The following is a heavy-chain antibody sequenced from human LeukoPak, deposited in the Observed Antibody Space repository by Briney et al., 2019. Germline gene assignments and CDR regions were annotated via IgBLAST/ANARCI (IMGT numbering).Heavy chain of an antibody. J-gene: IGHJ5*02. V-gene: IGHV3-23*01. Sequence: GGSLRLSCAASGFTFSSYAMSWVRQAPGKGLAWVSAISGSGGSTYYADSVKGRFTISRDNSKNTLYLQMNSLRAEETAVYYCAKDDGEDYYDSSGYWFDPWGQGTLVTVSS. CDR3: AKDDGEDYYDSSGYWFDP. CDR2: ISGSGGST. D-gene: IGHD3-22*01. CDR1: GFTFSSYA.